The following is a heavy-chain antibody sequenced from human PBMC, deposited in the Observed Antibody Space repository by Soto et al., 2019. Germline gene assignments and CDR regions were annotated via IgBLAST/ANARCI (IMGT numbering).Heavy chain of an antibody. V-gene: IGHV3-64D*08. CDR3: VRDLYGMDV. CDR1: GLTFNEFS. J-gene: IGHJ6*02. CDR2: IHKNGDST. Sequence: RSLRLSCSASGLTFNEFSMHWVRQAPGRELEYISVIHKNGDSTYFADSVKGRFTTSRDNSKNIVYLQMSSLRADDKAVYYCVRDLYGMDVWGQGTTVTVSS.